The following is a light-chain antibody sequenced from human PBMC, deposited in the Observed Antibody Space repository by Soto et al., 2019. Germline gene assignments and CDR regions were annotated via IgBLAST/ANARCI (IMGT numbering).Light chain of an antibody. J-gene: IGKJ2*01. CDR3: QHNYGTPNN. CDR2: TAS. CDR1: QNIKKY. Sequence: DIQVTQSPSSLSASVGDRVIITCRASQNIKKYLNWHQQKPGQAPKLLIYTASDLESGVPSRFSGSGSGTDFTLTINNLQPEDFATYYCQHNYGTPNNFGQGTKVERK. V-gene: IGKV1-39*01.